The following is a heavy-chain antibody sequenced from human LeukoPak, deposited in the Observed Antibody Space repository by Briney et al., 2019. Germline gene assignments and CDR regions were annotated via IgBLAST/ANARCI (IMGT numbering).Heavy chain of an antibody. CDR2: IHYSGST. Sequence: SETLSLTCSVSDDSITTYYWSWIRQPPGKELEWIAYIHYSGSTNYNPSLKSRVSMSIDTSKNQFSLKLRSVTAADTAVYYCARQRGIAAEFDYWGQGTLVTVSS. V-gene: IGHV4-59*08. CDR3: ARQRGIAAEFDY. CDR1: DDSITTYY. D-gene: IGHD6-13*01. J-gene: IGHJ4*02.